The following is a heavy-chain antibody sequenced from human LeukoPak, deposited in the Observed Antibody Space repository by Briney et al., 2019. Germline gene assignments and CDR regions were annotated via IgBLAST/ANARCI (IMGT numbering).Heavy chain of an antibody. Sequence: ASVKVSCKASGYTFTGYYMHWVRQATGQGLEWMGWMNPNSGNTGYAQKFQGRVTFTGGTSISTAYMELSSLRSEDTAVYYCARGSGYYRDYFDNWGQGTLVTVSS. J-gene: IGHJ4*02. CDR1: GYTFTGYY. V-gene: IGHV1-8*03. CDR2: MNPNSGNT. D-gene: IGHD3-3*01. CDR3: ARGSGYYRDYFDN.